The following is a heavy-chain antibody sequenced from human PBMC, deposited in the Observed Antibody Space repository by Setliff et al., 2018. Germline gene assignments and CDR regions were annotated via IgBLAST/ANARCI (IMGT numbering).Heavy chain of an antibody. CDR2: IYHGGDT. V-gene: IGHV4-39*01. CDR3: ARTGTYRYFDL. J-gene: IGHJ4*02. Sequence: NPSETLSLTCNVSGGSISSGVYYWGWIRQPPGRGLEWIGRIYHGGDTYYNSSLKSRLTTSVDTSKNQFSLKLGSVTAADTAVYYCARTGTYRYFDLWGQGTLVTVSS. D-gene: IGHD1-1*01. CDR1: GGSISSGVYY.